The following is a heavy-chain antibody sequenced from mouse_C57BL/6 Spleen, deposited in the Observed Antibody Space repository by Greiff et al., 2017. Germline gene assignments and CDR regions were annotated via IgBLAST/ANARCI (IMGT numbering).Heavy chain of an antibody. CDR3: ARRRLQWYAMDY. D-gene: IGHD2-13*01. CDR1: GYTFTSYW. CDR2: IDPSDSYT. J-gene: IGHJ4*01. V-gene: IGHV1-59*01. Sequence: QVQLQQPGAELVRPGTSVKLSCKASGYTFTSYWLHWVKQRPGQGLEWIGVIDPSDSYTNYNQKFKGKATLTVATSSSTAYMQRSSLTSEDSAVYYCARRRLQWYAMDYWGQGTSVTVSS.